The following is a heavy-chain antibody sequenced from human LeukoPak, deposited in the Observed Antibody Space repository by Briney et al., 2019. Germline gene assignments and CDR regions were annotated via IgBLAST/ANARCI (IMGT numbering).Heavy chain of an antibody. CDR2: ISCSAAST. V-gene: IGHV3-23*01. Sequence: PGGSLRLSCAASGFTLSSYPMYWVRQAPGKGLEWVSSISCSAASTNYADSVKGRLTITRDNSKNTLYLQMNSLRAEDTAVYYCAKDLGGFHAIDFWGQGTLVTVSS. CDR1: GFTLSSYP. J-gene: IGHJ4*02. D-gene: IGHD3-16*01. CDR3: AKDLGGFHAIDF.